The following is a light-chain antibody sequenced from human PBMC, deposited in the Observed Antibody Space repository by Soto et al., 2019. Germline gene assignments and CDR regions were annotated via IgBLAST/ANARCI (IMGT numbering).Light chain of an antibody. CDR1: SSNIGAGYD. J-gene: IGLJ2*01. CDR3: QSYDSSLSGVV. V-gene: IGLV1-40*01. Sequence: QSVLTQPPSVSGAPGQRVTISCTGSSSNIGAGYDGHWYQQLPGTAPKLLIYGNSNRPSGVPDRFSGSKSGTSASLAITGLQAEDEADHYCQSYDSSLSGVVFGGGTKLTVL. CDR2: GNS.